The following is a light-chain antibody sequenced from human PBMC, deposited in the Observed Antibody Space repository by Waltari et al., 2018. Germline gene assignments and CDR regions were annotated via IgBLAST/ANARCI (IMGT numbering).Light chain of an antibody. CDR1: YSNLGSNP. CDR3: ATWDDTLNGQV. V-gene: IGLV1-44*01. J-gene: IGLJ3*02. Sequence: QSVLTQPHSASGTPGQRVTISCSGTYSNLGSNPVNLYQQVPGAAPKLLLYSNDRRPSGVPDRFSGSKSGTSASLVISGLQSGDEAFYHCATWDDTLNGQVFGGGTKLTVL. CDR2: SND.